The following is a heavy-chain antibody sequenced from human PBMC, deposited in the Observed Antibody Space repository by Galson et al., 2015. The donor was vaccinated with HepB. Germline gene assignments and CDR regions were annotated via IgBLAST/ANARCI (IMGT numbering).Heavy chain of an antibody. CDR3: ARNPASYGHYNMDV. Sequence: SLRLSCAVSGFSFTSHSMNWVRQAPGKGLEWVSYISSGGTKYYADSVKGRFTISRDNAKKSMYLHMSSLRAEDTAIYYCARNPASYGHYNMDVWGQETTVPVSS. CDR2: ISSGGTK. J-gene: IGHJ6*02. V-gene: IGHV3-48*01. CDR1: GFSFTSHS. D-gene: IGHD4-17*01.